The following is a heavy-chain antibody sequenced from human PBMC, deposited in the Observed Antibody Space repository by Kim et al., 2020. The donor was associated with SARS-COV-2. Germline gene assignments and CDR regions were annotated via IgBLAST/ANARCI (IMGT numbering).Heavy chain of an antibody. J-gene: IGHJ5*02. V-gene: IGHV3-11*06. Sequence: KGRFTISRDNAKNSLYLQMNSLRAEDTAVYYCARGGRDDFWSGYLNWFDPWGQGTLVTVSS. D-gene: IGHD3-3*01. CDR3: ARGGRDDFWSGYLNWFDP.